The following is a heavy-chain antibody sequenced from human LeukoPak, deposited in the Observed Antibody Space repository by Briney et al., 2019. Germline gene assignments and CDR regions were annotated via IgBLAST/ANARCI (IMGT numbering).Heavy chain of an antibody. CDR3: AKLRFLEWLYFDY. CDR1: GGTFSSYA. J-gene: IGHJ4*02. V-gene: IGHV1-69*13. Sequence: SVKVSCKASGGTFSSYAISWVRQAPGQGLEWMGGIIPIFGTANYAQKFQGRVTITADESTSTAYMELSSLRSEDTAVYYCAKLRFLEWLYFDYWGQGTLVTVSS. CDR2: IIPIFGTA. D-gene: IGHD3-3*01.